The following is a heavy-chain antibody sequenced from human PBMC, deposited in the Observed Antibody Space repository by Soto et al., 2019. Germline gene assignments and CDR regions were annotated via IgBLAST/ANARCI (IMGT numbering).Heavy chain of an antibody. CDR3: ARDGRLDSSGGNWFDP. D-gene: IGHD3-22*01. J-gene: IGHJ5*02. CDR2: IYYSGST. V-gene: IGHV4-30-4*01. Sequence: SETLSLTCTVSGGSISSGDYYWSWIRQPPGKGLEWIGYIYYSGSTYYNPSLKSRVTISVDTSKNQFSLKLSSVTAADTAVYYCARDGRLDSSGGNWFDPWGQGTLVTVSS. CDR1: GGSISSGDYY.